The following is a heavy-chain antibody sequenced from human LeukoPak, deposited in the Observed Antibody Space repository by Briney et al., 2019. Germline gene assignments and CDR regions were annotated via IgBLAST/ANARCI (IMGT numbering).Heavy chain of an antibody. CDR1: GFTCSSYA. D-gene: IGHD5-18*01. CDR3: AKDLNPWIQLWYLDY. Sequence: ETSLRISCAAAGFTCSSYAMWSVRHAPGRGLEWGSAISGSGGSTYYADSVKGRFTISRDNSKNTLYLQMNSLRAADTAVYYCAKDLNPWIQLWYLDYWGQGTLVTVSS. V-gene: IGHV3-23*01. CDR2: ISGSGGST. J-gene: IGHJ4*02.